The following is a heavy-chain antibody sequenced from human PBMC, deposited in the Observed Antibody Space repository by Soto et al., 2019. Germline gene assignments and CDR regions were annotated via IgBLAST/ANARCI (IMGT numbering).Heavy chain of an antibody. D-gene: IGHD3-10*01. J-gene: IGHJ6*03. CDR3: ARGGLGVLWFGELPAQKYYMEV. CDR2: IYYSGST. V-gene: IGHV4-31*03. CDR1: GGSISSGGYY. Sequence: PSETLSLTCTVSGGSISSGGYYWSWIRQHPGKGLEWIGYIYYSGSTYYNPSLKSRVTISVDTSKNQFSLKLSSVTAADTAVYYCARGGLGVLWFGELPAQKYYMEVWGKGTTVTVSS.